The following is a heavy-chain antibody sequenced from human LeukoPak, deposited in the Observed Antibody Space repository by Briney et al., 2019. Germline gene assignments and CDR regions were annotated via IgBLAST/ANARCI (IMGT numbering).Heavy chain of an antibody. Sequence: ASVKVSCKASGYTFTGYYMHWVRQAPGQGPEWMGWINPNSGGTNYAQKFQGGVTMTRDTSISTAYMELSRLRSDDTAVYYCARDNAAVAGRPYDYWGQGTLVTVSS. V-gene: IGHV1-2*02. J-gene: IGHJ4*02. D-gene: IGHD6-19*01. CDR3: ARDNAAVAGRPYDY. CDR2: INPNSGGT. CDR1: GYTFTGYY.